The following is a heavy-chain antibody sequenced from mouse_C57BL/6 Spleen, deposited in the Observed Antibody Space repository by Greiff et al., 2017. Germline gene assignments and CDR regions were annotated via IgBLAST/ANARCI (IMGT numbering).Heavy chain of an antibody. CDR2: IYPRSGNT. J-gene: IGHJ2*01. D-gene: IGHD2-10*02. V-gene: IGHV1-81*01. Sequence: VKLQESGAELARPGASVKLSCKASGYTFTSSGISWVKQRTGQGLEWIGEIYPRSGNTYYNEKFKGKATLTADKSSSTAYMELRSLTSEDSAVYFCARGEDWSLGYWGQGTTRTVSS. CDR1: GYTFTSSG. CDR3: ARGEDWSLGY.